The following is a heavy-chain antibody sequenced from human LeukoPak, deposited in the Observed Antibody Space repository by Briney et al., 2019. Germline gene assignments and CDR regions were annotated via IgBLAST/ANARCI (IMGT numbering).Heavy chain of an antibody. V-gene: IGHV4-39*01. CDR2: IYYSGST. J-gene: IGHJ3*02. D-gene: IGHD3-22*01. Sequence: SETLSLTCTVSGGSISSSSYYWGWIRQPPGKGLEWIGSIYYSGSTYYNPSLKSRVTISVDTSKNQFSLKLCSVTAADTAVYYCARSPLNYYDSSGYHDAFDIWGQGTMVTVSS. CDR3: ARSPLNYYDSSGYHDAFDI. CDR1: GGSISSSSYY.